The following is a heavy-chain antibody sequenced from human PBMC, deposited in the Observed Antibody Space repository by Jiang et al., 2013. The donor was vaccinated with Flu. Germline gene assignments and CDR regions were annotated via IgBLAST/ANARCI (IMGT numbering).Heavy chain of an antibody. J-gene: IGHJ6*04. Sequence: VQLLESGGGLVQPGGSLKLSCAASGFTFSGSAMHWVRQASGKGLEWVGRIRSKANSYATAYAASVKGRFTISRDDSKNTAYLQMNSLKTEDTAAYYCTSLDVLRFLEWSYYGMDVWGKGTTVTVSS. CDR1: GFTFSGSA. CDR3: TSLDVLRFLEWSYYGMDV. V-gene: IGHV3-73*01. CDR2: IRSKANSYAT. D-gene: IGHD3-3*01.